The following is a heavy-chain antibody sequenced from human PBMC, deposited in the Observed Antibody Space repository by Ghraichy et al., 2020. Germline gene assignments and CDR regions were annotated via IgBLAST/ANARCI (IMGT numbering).Heavy chain of an antibody. D-gene: IGHD1-26*01. CDR3: AKRMGELRYYFDY. V-gene: IGHV3-23*01. Sequence: GGSLRLSCAASGFTFSSYAMSWVRQAPGKGLEWVSAISGSGGSTYYADSVKGRFTISRDNSKNPLYLQMNSLRAEDTAVYDWAKRMGELRYYFDYWGQGTLVTVSS. CDR1: GFTFSSYA. J-gene: IGHJ4*02. CDR2: ISGSGGST.